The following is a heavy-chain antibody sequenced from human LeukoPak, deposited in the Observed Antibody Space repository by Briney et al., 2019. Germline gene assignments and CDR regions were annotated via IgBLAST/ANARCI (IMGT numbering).Heavy chain of an antibody. J-gene: IGHJ4*02. Sequence: SETLSLICTVSGGFICRLYGSWIRSPTGKGLEWIGYNYTSGSTNYNSSLKSQVTISVDTAKNQYSLKLSSVTAADTAVYYCASTRYNWNYVLGPLDYWGQGTLVTVSS. V-gene: IGHV4-4*09. CDR2: NYTSGST. CDR1: GGFICRLY. CDR3: ASTRYNWNYVLGPLDY. D-gene: IGHD1-7*01.